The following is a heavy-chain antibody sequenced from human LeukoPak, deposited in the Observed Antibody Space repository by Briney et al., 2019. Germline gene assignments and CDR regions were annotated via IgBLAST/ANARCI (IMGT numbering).Heavy chain of an antibody. J-gene: IGHJ6*04. D-gene: IGHD2-15*01. CDR3: AGGPDCSGGSCYYYGMDV. CDR1: GGSVSSGSYY. Sequence: SETLSLTCTVSGGSVSSGSYYWSWIRQPPGKGLEWIGYIYYSGSTNYNPSLKSRVTISVDTSKNQFSLKLSSVTAADTAVYYCAGGPDCSGGSCYYYGMDVWGKGTTVTVSS. V-gene: IGHV4-61*01. CDR2: IYYSGST.